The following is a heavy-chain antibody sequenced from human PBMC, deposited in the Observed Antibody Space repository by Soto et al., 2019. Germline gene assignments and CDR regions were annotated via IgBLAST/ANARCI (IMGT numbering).Heavy chain of an antibody. CDR2: IYDTGRT. J-gene: IGHJ5*02. CDR1: GGSISSFY. D-gene: IGHD1-26*01. V-gene: IGHV4-59*01. Sequence: PSGTLSLTCTVSGGSISSFYWSWIRQSPGKGLEWIGSIYDTGRTNYNPSLESRVTISVDRSKNQFSLKLTSVPAADRAVYYCARDRGGTFNLWAQGTLVT. CDR3: ARDRGGTFNL.